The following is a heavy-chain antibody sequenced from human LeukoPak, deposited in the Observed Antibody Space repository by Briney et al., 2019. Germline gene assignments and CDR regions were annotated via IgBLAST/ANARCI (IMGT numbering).Heavy chain of an antibody. CDR3: TRALGHSVLAFDV. J-gene: IGHJ3*01. CDR1: GLIFNNYW. V-gene: IGHV3-7*03. Sequence: GGSLRLSCAASGLIFNNYWMNWVRQAPGKGLEWVASIKEGGREKLYVESLEGRLTIARDNAKESLHLQMRNLRVEDTAVYYCTRALGHSVLAFDVWGQGTVVIVS. D-gene: IGHD3-16*01. CDR2: IKEGGREK.